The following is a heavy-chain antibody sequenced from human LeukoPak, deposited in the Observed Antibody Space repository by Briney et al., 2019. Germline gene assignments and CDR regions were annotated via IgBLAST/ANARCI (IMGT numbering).Heavy chain of an antibody. CDR3: ARRGYCNSSSCYPIDF. V-gene: IGHV1-2*02. CDR2: INPNSGGT. Sequence: ASVNVSCKASGYTFTAYYMHWVRQAPGQGLEWMGWINPNSGGTNCAPKFQDRVTMTRDTSINTAYMEIKRLRSDDTAVYYCARRGYCNSSSCYPIDFWGQGTLLTVSS. CDR1: GYTFTAYY. J-gene: IGHJ4*02. D-gene: IGHD2-2*01.